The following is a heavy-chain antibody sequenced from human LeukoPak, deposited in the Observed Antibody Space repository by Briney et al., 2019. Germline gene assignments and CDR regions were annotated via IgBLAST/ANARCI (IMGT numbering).Heavy chain of an antibody. CDR3: ARKEPTRYYYDSSGYYPY. J-gene: IGHJ4*02. Sequence: ASVKVSCKASGYTFTGYYMHWVRQAPGQGLEWMGWINPNSGGTNYAQKFQGRVTMTRDTSISTAYMELSRLRSDDTAVYYCARKEPTRYYYDSSGYYPYWGQGTLVTVSS. CDR1: GYTFTGYY. V-gene: IGHV1-2*02. CDR2: INPNSGGT. D-gene: IGHD3-22*01.